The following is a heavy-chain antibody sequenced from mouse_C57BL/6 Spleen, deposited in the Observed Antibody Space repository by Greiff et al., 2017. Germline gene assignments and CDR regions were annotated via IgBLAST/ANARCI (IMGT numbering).Heavy chain of an antibody. CDR2: ISDGGSYT. V-gene: IGHV5-4*01. D-gene: IGHD2-3*01. CDR1: GFTFSSYA. J-gene: IGHJ4*01. CDR3: AREDGYYAMDY. Sequence: EVHLVESGGGLVKPGGSLKLSCAASGFTFSSYAMSWVRQTPEKRLEWVATISDGGSYTYYTDNVKGRFTISRDNAKNNLYLQMSQLKSEDTAMYYCAREDGYYAMDYWGQGTSVTVSA.